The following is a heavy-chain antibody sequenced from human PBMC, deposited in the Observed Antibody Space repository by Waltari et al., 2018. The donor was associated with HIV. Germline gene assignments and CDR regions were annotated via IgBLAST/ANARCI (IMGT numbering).Heavy chain of an antibody. V-gene: IGHV4-39*01. D-gene: IGHD6-13*01. J-gene: IGHJ3*02. CDR1: GGSISSSSYY. CDR3: AGHGGYSSWNDAFDI. CDR2: IYYSGST. Sequence: QLQLQESGPGLVKPSETLSLTCTVSGGSISSSSYYWGWIRQPPGKGLEWIGGIYYSGSTYYNPSLKSRVTMSVDTSKNQFSLKLSSVTAADTAVYYCAGHGGYSSWNDAFDIWGQGTMVTVSS.